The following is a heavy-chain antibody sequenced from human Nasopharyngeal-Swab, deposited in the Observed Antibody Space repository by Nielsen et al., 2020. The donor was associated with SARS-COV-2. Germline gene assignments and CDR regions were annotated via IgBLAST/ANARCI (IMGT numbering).Heavy chain of an antibody. Sequence: GSLRLSCTVSGGSISSYYWSWIRQPAGKGLEWIGRIYTSGSTNYNPSLKSRVTMSVDTSKNQFSLKLSSVTAADTAVYYCARWGTVGGKYYYYYMDVWGKGTTVTVSS. J-gene: IGHJ6*03. CDR1: GGSISSYY. CDR2: IYTSGST. V-gene: IGHV4-4*07. D-gene: IGHD4-23*01. CDR3: ARWGTVGGKYYYYYMDV.